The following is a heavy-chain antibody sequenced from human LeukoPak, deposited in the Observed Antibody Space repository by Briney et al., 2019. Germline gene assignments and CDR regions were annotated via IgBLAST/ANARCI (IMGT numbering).Heavy chain of an antibody. Sequence: GGSLRLSCAASGFTFSSYWMSWVRQAPGKGREWVASIKQDGSEKYYVDSVKGRFTISRDNAKNSLYPQMNSLRAEDTALYYCARAPGEGWFDPWGQGTLVTVSS. D-gene: IGHD4-17*01. V-gene: IGHV3-7*01. CDR2: IKQDGSEK. CDR1: GFTFSSYW. J-gene: IGHJ5*02. CDR3: ARAPGEGWFDP.